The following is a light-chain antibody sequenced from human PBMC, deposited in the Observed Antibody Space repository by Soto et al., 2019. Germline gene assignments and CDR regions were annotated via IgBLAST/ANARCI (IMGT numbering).Light chain of an antibody. Sequence: QSVLTQPASVSGPPGQSITISCTATSGDLVSWYQHHPGKAPKLIIYEVTKRPSGVSNRFSGSKSGNTASLTISGLQAEDEADYYCCSFAGDYSYVFGTGTKV. CDR2: EVT. CDR1: SGDL. CDR3: CSFAGDYSYV. V-gene: IGLV2-23*02. J-gene: IGLJ1*01.